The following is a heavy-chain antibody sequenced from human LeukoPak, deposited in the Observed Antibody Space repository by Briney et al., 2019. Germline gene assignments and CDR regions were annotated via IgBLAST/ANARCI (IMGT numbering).Heavy chain of an antibody. CDR3: ARAGGCCSSTSCYLTAFDI. CDR1: GFTFSSYS. V-gene: IGHV3-21*01. J-gene: IGHJ3*02. D-gene: IGHD2-2*01. CDR2: ISSSSSYI. Sequence: GGSLRLSCAASGFTFSSYSMNWVRQAPGKGLEWVSSISSSSSYIYYADSVKGRFTISRDNAKNSLYLQMNSLRAEDTAVYYCARAGGCCSSTSCYLTAFDIWGQGTMVTVSS.